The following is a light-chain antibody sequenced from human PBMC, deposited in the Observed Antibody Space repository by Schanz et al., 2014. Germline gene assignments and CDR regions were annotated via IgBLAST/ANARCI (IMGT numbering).Light chain of an antibody. V-gene: IGLV2-18*02. CDR2: QVN. J-gene: IGLJ3*02. CDR3: SSFTTTDTWV. CDR1: SSDVGRYNR. Sequence: ALTQPPSVSGSPGQSVTISCTGSSSDVGRYNRVSWFPQPPGTAPKLMIFQVNSRPSGVPDRFSGSKSGNTASLTISGLQAEDEADYYCSSFTTTDTWVFGGGTKLTVL.